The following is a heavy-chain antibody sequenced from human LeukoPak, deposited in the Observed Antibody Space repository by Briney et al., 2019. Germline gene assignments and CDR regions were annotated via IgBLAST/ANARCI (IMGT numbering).Heavy chain of an antibody. CDR1: GFTFRNYG. CDR3: AKVQVILTLDY. Sequence: GGSLRLSCVASGFTFRNYGMNWVRQAPGKGLEWVSGISPGGDTPYYADSVRGRFTISRDNSKNTLYLQMNSLRAEDTAVYYCAKVQVILTLDYWGQGTLVTVSS. V-gene: IGHV3-23*01. CDR2: ISPGGDTP. J-gene: IGHJ4*02. D-gene: IGHD3-9*01.